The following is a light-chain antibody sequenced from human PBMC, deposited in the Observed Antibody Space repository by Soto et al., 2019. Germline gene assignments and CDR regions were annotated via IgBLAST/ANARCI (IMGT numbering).Light chain of an antibody. CDR2: AAS. J-gene: IGKJ4*01. V-gene: IGKV1-8*01. CDR1: QGISSY. CDR3: QQYYSDPPT. Sequence: AIRMTQSPSSFSASTGDRVTITCRASQGISSYLAWYQQKPGKAPKLLIYAASTLQSGVPSRFSGSGSWTDFTLTISCLQSEDFATYYCQQYYSDPPTVGGGTKVEIK.